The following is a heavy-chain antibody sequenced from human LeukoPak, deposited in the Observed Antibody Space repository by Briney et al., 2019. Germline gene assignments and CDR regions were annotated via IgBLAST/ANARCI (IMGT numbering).Heavy chain of an antibody. V-gene: IGHV1-46*01. J-gene: IGHJ4*02. CDR1: GYTFTSYY. D-gene: IGHD6-13*01. Sequence: ASVKVSCKASGYTFTSYYMHWVRQAPGQGLEWMGIINPSGGSTSYAQKFQGRVTMTRDTSTSIVYMELSSLRSEDTAVYYCARVGIAAAVDYWGQGTLVTVSS. CDR2: INPSGGST. CDR3: ARVGIAAAVDY.